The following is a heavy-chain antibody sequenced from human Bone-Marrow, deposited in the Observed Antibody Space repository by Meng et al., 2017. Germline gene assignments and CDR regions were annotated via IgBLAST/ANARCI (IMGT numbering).Heavy chain of an antibody. J-gene: IGHJ4*02. CDR2: ISAYNGNT. V-gene: IGHV1-18*01. D-gene: IGHD6-13*01. CDR3: ARTDSIAAAGTRTKPKYYFDY. CDR1: GYTFTSYG. Sequence: ASVKVSCKASGYTFTSYGISWVRQAPGQGLEWMGWISAYNGNTNYAQKLQGRVTMTTGTSTSTAYMELRSLRSDDTAVYYCARTDSIAAAGTRTKPKYYFDYWGQGTLVTVSS.